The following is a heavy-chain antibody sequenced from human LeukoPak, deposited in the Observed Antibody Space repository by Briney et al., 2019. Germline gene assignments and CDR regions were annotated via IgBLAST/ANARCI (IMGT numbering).Heavy chain of an antibody. V-gene: IGHV1-2*02. J-gene: IGHJ4*02. CDR2: INPNSGGT. CDR3: ARDEYCSSTNCYLTY. CDR1: GYTFTGYY. Sequence: ASVKVSCKASGYTFTGYYMHWVRQAPGQGLEWMGWINPNSGGTNYAQKFQGRVTMTRDTSISTAYMELSRLRSDDTAVYYCARDEYCSSTNCYLTYWGQGTLVTVSS. D-gene: IGHD2-2*01.